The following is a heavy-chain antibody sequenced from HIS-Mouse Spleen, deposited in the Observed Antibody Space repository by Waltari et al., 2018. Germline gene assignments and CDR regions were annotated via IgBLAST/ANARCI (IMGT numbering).Heavy chain of an antibody. CDR1: GGSISSSSYY. V-gene: IGHV4-39*07. Sequence: QLQLQESGPGLVKPSETLSLTCTVSGGSISSSSYYWGWIRQPPGKGLEWIGSIYYSGRTYYNPSLKRRVTISVDTSKNQFSRKLSSVTAADTAVYYCAREIPYSSSWYDWYFDLWGRGTLVTVSS. J-gene: IGHJ2*01. D-gene: IGHD6-13*01. CDR2: IYYSGRT. CDR3: AREIPYSSSWYDWYFDL.